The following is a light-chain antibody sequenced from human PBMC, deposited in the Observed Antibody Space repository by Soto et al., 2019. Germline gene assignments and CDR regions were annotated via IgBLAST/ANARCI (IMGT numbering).Light chain of an antibody. Sequence: DIKMTQSPSTLSASVGDRVTITCRASQTISSWLAWYQQKPGKAPKLLIYDVSTLGSGVPSRFSGSGSGTDFTLTISSLQPDDFATYYCQQYDNYRAFGQGTKVDIK. J-gene: IGKJ1*01. V-gene: IGKV1-5*01. CDR2: DVS. CDR3: QQYDNYRA. CDR1: QTISSW.